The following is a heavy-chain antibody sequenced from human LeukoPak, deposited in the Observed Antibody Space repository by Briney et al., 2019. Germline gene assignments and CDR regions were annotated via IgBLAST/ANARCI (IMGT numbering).Heavy chain of an antibody. CDR3: AKDHGSGSYHDPNWFDP. CDR1: GFTFSSYG. D-gene: IGHD3-10*01. CDR2: ISYDGSYK. Sequence: PGRSLRLSCAASGFTFSSYGMHWVRQAPGKGLDWVTVISYDGSYKYYAESVKGRFTISRDNYKKTLYLQMNSLRAEDTAVYYCAKDHGSGSYHDPNWFDPWGQGTLVTVSS. J-gene: IGHJ5*02. V-gene: IGHV3-30*18.